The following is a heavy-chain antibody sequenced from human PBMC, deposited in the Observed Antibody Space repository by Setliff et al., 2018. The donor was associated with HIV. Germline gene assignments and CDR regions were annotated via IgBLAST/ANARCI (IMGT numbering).Heavy chain of an antibody. Sequence: GESLKISCQGSGYSFTSYRIGWVRQMPGKGLEWMGIIYPADSDTRYSTSFQGQGTILADKSISTVYMEVGSLRSEDTAIYYCARDGGPGSGWGDYSYYFAMDVWGKGTTVTVSS. J-gene: IGHJ6*03. CDR3: ARDGGPGSGWGDYSYYFAMDV. CDR1: GYSFTSYR. D-gene: IGHD6-19*01. V-gene: IGHV5-51*01. CDR2: IYPADSDT.